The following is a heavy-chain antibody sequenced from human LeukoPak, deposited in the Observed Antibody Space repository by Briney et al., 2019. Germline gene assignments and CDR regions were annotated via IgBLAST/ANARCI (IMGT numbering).Heavy chain of an antibody. V-gene: IGHV3-23*01. CDR1: GFTFDDYA. CDR3: AKDPNFYYCMDV. CDR2: ISGRRDST. Sequence: GGSLRLSCAASGFTFDDYAMRWVRQAPGKGLEWVSTISGRRDSTSYADSVKGRFTISRDNSKNTLYLQMNSLRAEDTAVYYCAKDPNFYYCMDVWGKGTTVTISS. J-gene: IGHJ6*03.